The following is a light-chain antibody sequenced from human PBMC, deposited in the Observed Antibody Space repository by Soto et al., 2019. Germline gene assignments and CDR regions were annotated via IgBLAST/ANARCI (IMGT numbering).Light chain of an antibody. V-gene: IGKV1-5*03. Sequence: DIQMTQSPSTLSASVGDRVTITCRASQSISSWLAWYQQKPGKAPKLLIYKASSLESGVPSRFSGSGSGTEFTLTISSLQPDYFATYYRQQYNTYPVPFAQGTKLDIK. CDR2: KAS. J-gene: IGKJ1*01. CDR1: QSISSW. CDR3: QQYNTYPVP.